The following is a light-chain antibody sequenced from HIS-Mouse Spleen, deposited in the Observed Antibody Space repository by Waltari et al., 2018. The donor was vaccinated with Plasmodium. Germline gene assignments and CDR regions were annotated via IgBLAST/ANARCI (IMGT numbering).Light chain of an antibody. Sequence: SYELTQPPSVSVSPGQPARITCSGDALPKKYAYWYQQKSGQAPVLVINEDRKRPSVIRERFCGSSSGTMDTWTISGAQVEDEADYYCYSTDSSGNHRVFGGGTKLTVL. CDR3: YSTDSSGNHRV. J-gene: IGLJ3*02. CDR2: EDR. CDR1: ALPKKY. V-gene: IGLV3-10*01.